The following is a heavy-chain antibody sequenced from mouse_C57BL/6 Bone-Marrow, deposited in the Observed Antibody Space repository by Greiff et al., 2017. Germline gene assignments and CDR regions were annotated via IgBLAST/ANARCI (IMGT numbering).Heavy chain of an antibody. CDR1: GYTFTEYT. V-gene: IGHV1-62-2*01. D-gene: IGHD2-3*01. CDR3: ARHEEVYDCYLAWFAY. Sequence: QVQLKQSGAELVKPGASVKLSCKASGYTFTEYTIHWVKQRSGKGLEWIGWFYPGSGSIKYNEKFKDKATLTADKSSSTVYMELSRLTSEDSAVYFCARHEEVYDCYLAWFAYWGQGTLVTVSS. J-gene: IGHJ3*01. CDR2: FYPGSGSI.